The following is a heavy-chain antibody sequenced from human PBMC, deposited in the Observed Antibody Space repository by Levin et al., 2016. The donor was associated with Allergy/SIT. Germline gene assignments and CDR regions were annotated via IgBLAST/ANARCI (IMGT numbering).Heavy chain of an antibody. CDR3: ARQFRRHNGDFDY. Sequence: SETLSLTCTVSGGSISSSSYYWGWIRQPPGKGLEWIGSIYYSGSTYYNPSLKSRVTISVDTSKNQFSLKLSSVTAADTAVYYCARQFRRHNGDFDYWGQGTLVTVSS. CDR1: GGSISSSSYY. D-gene: IGHD1-1*01. J-gene: IGHJ4*02. CDR2: IYYSGST. V-gene: IGHV4-39*01.